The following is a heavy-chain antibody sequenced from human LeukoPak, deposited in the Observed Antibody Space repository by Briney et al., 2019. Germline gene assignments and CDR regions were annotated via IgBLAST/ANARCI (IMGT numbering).Heavy chain of an antibody. D-gene: IGHD6-19*01. Sequence: AAVKVSCKASGYSLTSYGISWVRQAPGQGLEWMGWISGYSGNTNYAQKLQGRVTMTTDTSTSTAYMELRSLRSDDTAIYYCARGYSSGRDYYFDYWGQGTLVTVSS. CDR3: ARGYSSGRDYYFDY. CDR1: GYSLTSYG. V-gene: IGHV1-18*01. J-gene: IGHJ4*02. CDR2: ISGYSGNT.